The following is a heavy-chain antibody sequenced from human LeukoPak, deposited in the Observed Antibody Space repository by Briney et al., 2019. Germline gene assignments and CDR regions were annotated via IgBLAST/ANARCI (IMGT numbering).Heavy chain of an antibody. CDR3: ARRQMGATNYYSFYMDV. Sequence: GAFLQISSQCSGSIFTSYWIGWVRQLPGKGLEWMGIIYPGDSDTIYRPSFQGQVTISVDKSISTAYLQWSSLKASDRAMYYCARRQMGATNYYSFYMDVWGKETTVTVSS. CDR1: GSIFTSYW. D-gene: IGHD1-26*01. J-gene: IGHJ6*03. CDR2: IYPGDSDT. V-gene: IGHV5-51*06.